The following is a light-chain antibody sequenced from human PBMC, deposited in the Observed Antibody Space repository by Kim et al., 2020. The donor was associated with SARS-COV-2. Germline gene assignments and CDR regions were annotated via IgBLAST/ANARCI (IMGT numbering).Light chain of an antibody. CDR2: AVS. J-gene: IGLJ1*01. CDR1: SRDVGGHNY. CDR3: SSYTSSNSYV. V-gene: IGLV2-14*03. Sequence: GHAVTITCTGTSRDVGGHNYVSWYQQHPGKAPKLMIHAVSNRPSGVSNRFSGSKSGNTASLTISGLQAEDEADYYCSSYTSSNSYVFGTGTKSPS.